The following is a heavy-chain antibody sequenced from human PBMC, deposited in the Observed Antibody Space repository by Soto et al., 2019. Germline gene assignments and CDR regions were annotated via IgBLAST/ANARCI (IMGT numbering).Heavy chain of an antibody. CDR3: ARLRTIAWGHYFDY. J-gene: IGHJ4*02. CDR2: MNPNSGNT. V-gene: IGHV1-8*01. Sequence: ASVKVSCKASGYTFTSYDINWVRQATGQGLEWMGWMNPNSGNTGYAQKFQGRVTMTRNTSISTAYMELSSLRSEDTAVYYCARLRTIAWGHYFDYWGQGTLVTVSS. CDR1: GYTFTSYD. D-gene: IGHD5-12*01.